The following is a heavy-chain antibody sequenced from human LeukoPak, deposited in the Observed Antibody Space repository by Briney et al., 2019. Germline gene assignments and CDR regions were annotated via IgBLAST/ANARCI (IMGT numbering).Heavy chain of an antibody. Sequence: SETLSLTCTVSGGSVSRGDYYWSWIRQPPGKGLEWIGNTFYSGNTHYNPSLKSRVSISVDKSKNHFSLILSSVTATDTAVYYCARALYFGSGSTIDFWGQGILVTVSS. CDR2: TFYSGNT. J-gene: IGHJ4*02. CDR3: ARALYFGSGSTIDF. V-gene: IGHV4-30-4*01. D-gene: IGHD3-10*01. CDR1: GGSVSRGDYY.